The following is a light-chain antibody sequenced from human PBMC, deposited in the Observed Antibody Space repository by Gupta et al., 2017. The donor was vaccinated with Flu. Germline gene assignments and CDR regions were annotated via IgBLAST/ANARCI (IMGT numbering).Light chain of an antibody. CDR1: QTLLQTSPSKNY. Sequence: DIVMTQSPDSLAVSLGERATINCKSSQTLLQTSPSKNYLGWLQSKPGPPPKLRIYWASTRASGVPDRFSGSGSGTDFTLTNSSLQAEDVAVYYCLQYTTYPRTFGQGTSVEIK. CDR3: LQYTTYPRT. V-gene: IGKV4-1*01. CDR2: WAS. J-gene: IGKJ1*01.